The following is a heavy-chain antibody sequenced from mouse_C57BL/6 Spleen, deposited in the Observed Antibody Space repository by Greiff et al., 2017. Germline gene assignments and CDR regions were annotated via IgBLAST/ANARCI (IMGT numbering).Heavy chain of an antibody. CDR1: GYTFTDYE. Sequence: QVQLQQSGAELVRPGASVTLSCKASGYTFTDYEMHWVKQTPVHGLEWIGAIDPETGGTAYNQKFKGKAILTADKSSSTAYMELRSLTSEDSAVYYCTNDGYYSCAYWGQGTLVTVSA. CDR2: IDPETGGT. D-gene: IGHD2-3*01. V-gene: IGHV1-15*01. CDR3: TNDGYYSCAY. J-gene: IGHJ3*01.